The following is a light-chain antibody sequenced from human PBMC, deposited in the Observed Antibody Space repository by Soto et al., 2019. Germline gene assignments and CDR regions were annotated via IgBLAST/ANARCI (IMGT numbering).Light chain of an antibody. V-gene: IGLV8-61*01. J-gene: IGLJ2*01. CDR3: VLYMGSGISI. CDR1: SGSVSTSHY. Sequence: QTVVTQEPSLSVSPGGTVTLTCGLSSGSVSTSHYATWCQQTPGQAPRTLIHSTTTRSSGVPDRFSGSILGNRAALTITGAQTDDECDYYCVLYMGSGISIFGGGTKLTVL. CDR2: STT.